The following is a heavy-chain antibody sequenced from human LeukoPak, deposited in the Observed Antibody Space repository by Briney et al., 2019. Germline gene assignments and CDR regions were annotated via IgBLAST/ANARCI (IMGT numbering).Heavy chain of an antibody. Sequence: ASVKLSCTASGDTFTIYGISWVRQAPGQGLEWMGWISAYNGNTNYAQKLQGRVTMTTDTSTSTAYMELRSVRSDDTAVYYCARDAGSGWFRGTPDYWGQGTLVTVSS. V-gene: IGHV1-18*01. CDR1: GDTFTIYG. CDR3: ARDAGSGWFRGTPDY. D-gene: IGHD6-19*01. CDR2: ISAYNGNT. J-gene: IGHJ4*02.